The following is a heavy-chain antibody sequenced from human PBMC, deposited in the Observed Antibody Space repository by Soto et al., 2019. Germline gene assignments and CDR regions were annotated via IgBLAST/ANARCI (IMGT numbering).Heavy chain of an antibody. CDR2: INAYNGKT. J-gene: IGHJ4*02. V-gene: IGHV1-18*01. D-gene: IGHD6-13*01. CDR1: GYTFTSYG. Sequence: QVPLVQSGAEVKKPGASVKGSCKASGYTFTSYGISWVRQAPGQGLEWMGWINAYNGKTQYAQKLQGRVTMTTDPSTSTADMELRSLRSDDTAVYYCARVKAVAGGKYCFDYWGQGTLVTVSS. CDR3: ARVKAVAGGKYCFDY.